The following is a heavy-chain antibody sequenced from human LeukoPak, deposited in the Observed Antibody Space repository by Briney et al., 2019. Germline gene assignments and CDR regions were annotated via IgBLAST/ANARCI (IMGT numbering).Heavy chain of an antibody. J-gene: IGHJ4*02. CDR3: ARSLSYSSSWSSDY. V-gene: IGHV1-2*06. CDR2: INPNSGGT. Sequence: ASVKVSCKASGYTFTGYYMHWVRQAPGQGLEWMGRINPNSGGTNYAQKFQGRVTMTRDTSISTAYMELSRLRSDDTAVYYCARSLSYSSSWSSDYWGQGTQVTVSS. D-gene: IGHD6-13*01. CDR1: GYTFTGYY.